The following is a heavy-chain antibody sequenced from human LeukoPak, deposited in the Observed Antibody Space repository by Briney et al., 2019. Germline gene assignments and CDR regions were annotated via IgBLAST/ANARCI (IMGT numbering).Heavy chain of an antibody. CDR2: IQYSGTT. D-gene: IGHD6-13*01. CDR3: ARDRAAGTLDF. V-gene: IGHV4-59*01. J-gene: IGHJ4*02. Sequence: SETLSLTCTGSSGSHIGYYWAWIGQPPARGLEWIGYIQYSGTTEYNPSLASRATISVDTAKDQFSLNLRSVTAADTAVYYCARDRAAGTLDFWGQGTLVTVSS. CDR1: SGSHIGYY.